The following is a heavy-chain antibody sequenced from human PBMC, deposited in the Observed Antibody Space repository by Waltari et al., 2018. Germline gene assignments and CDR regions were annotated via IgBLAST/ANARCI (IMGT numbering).Heavy chain of an antibody. CDR3: GRGYSQWRAGGGGY. Sequence: EVQLVESGGGLVQPGGSLRLSCAASGFTFSSYSMNWVRQAPGKGLEWVSYISSSSSIIYYADSVKGRFTISRDNAKNSLYRQMNSLRAGDAAVYYCGRGYSQWRAGGGGYWGQGTLVTVSS. CDR2: ISSSSSII. CDR1: GFTFSSYS. J-gene: IGHJ4*02. D-gene: IGHD6-19*01. V-gene: IGHV3-48*01.